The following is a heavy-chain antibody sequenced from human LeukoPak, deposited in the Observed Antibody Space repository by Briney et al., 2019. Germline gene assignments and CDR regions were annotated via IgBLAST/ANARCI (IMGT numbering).Heavy chain of an antibody. CDR1: GGSFSGYN. CDR2: INHSGSN. V-gene: IGHV4-34*01. CDR3: ARGMFYYDSIGSYY. J-gene: IGHJ4*01. Sequence: SETLSLTCAAYGGSFSGYNWSWIGQPPGKGLEWIGEINHSGSNKYNPSLKSRVTISVETNKNQFSQKRSSIHAADAAEYYFARGMFYYDSIGSYYWGHGTLVTVSS. D-gene: IGHD3-22*01.